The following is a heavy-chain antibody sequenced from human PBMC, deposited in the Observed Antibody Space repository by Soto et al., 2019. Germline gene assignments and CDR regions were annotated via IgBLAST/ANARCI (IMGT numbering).Heavy chain of an antibody. Sequence: GGSLRLSCAASGFTFSSYGMHWVRQAPGKGLEWVAVISYDGSNKYYADSVKGRFTISRDNSKNTLYLQMNSLRAEDTAVYYCAKDLDCSGGSCYGDYYYYGMDVWGQGTTVTVSS. CDR3: AKDLDCSGGSCYGDYYYYGMDV. V-gene: IGHV3-30*18. CDR1: GFTFSSYG. CDR2: ISYDGSNK. J-gene: IGHJ6*02. D-gene: IGHD2-15*01.